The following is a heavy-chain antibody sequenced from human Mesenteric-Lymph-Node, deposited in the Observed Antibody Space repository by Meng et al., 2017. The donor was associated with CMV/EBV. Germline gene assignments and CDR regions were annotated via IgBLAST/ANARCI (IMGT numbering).Heavy chain of an antibody. Sequence: CIVSGDSISSDDYYWSWIRQPPGKGLEWIGYIYNSGSTSYNPSLKSRVTISQDTPKNQFSLKLSSVTAADTAVYYCVRWEWLRRWFDPWGQGALVTVSS. J-gene: IGHJ5*02. V-gene: IGHV4-30-4*08. D-gene: IGHD3-3*01. CDR1: GDSISSDDYY. CDR3: VRWEWLRRWFDP. CDR2: IYNSGST.